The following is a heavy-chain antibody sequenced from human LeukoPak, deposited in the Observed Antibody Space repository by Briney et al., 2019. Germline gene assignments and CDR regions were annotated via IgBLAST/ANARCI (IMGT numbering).Heavy chain of an antibody. CDR3: ARDRVYGSGSYYMGYYYYYMDV. CDR1: GYTFTGYY. J-gene: IGHJ6*03. CDR2: INPNSGGT. D-gene: IGHD3-10*01. V-gene: IGHV1-2*02. Sequence: GASVKVSCKASGYTFTGYYMHWVRQAPGQGLEWMGWINPNSGGTNYAQKFQGRVTMTRDTSISTAYMELSRLRSDDTAVYYCARDRVYGSGSYYMGYYYYYMDVWGKGTTVTVSS.